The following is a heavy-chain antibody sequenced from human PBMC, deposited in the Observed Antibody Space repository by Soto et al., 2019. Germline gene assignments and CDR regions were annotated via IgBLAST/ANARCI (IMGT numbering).Heavy chain of an antibody. J-gene: IGHJ4*02. CDR3: AKVEENYDTLTGYQSHYFDY. D-gene: IGHD3-9*01. CDR1: GASISSGGYY. Sequence: QVQLQESGPGLVKPSQTLSLTCTVSGASISSGGYYWSWIRQHPGKGLEWIGNIDYSGSTYYTQSLKSRVTISVDTSKNQFSLKLSSVTAADTAVYYCAKVEENYDTLTGYQSHYFDYWGQGTLVTVSS. CDR2: IDYSGST. V-gene: IGHV4-31*03.